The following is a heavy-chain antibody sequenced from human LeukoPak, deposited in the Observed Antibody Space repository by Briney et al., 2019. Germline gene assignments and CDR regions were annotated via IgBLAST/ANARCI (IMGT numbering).Heavy chain of an antibody. CDR2: IKQDGSEK. V-gene: IGHV3-7*01. J-gene: IGHJ6*02. CDR3: ARDIVVVVAATFYYYYGMDV. CDR1: GFTFSSYA. D-gene: IGHD2-15*01. Sequence: GGSLRLSCSASGFTFSSYAMHWVRQAPGKGLEWVANIKQDGSEKYYVDSVKGRFTISRDNAKNSLYLQMNSLRAEDTAVYYCARDIVVVVAATFYYYYGMDVWGQGTTVTVSS.